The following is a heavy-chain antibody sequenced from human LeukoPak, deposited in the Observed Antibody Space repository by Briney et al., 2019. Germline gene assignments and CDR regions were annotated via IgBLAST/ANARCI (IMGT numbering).Heavy chain of an antibody. J-gene: IGHJ4*02. Sequence: GESLKISCKSSGYTFTSYWIAWVRQMPGKGLEWMGIIYPGNSDTRYSPSFQGQVTISVDKSISTAYLQWSSLKASDTAMYYCARRGSGWSSDYWGQGTLVTVSS. D-gene: IGHD6-19*01. CDR3: ARRGSGWSSDY. V-gene: IGHV5-51*01. CDR2: IYPGNSDT. CDR1: GYTFTSYW.